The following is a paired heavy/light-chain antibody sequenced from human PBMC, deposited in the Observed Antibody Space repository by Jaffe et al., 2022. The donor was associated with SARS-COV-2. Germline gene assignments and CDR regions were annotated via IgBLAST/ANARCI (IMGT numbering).Light chain of an antibody. CDR1: QSVYSKC. CDR3: QQYGSSPGIT. Sequence: EIVLTQSPGTLSLSPGESATLSCRASQSVYSKCVGWYQQKPGQPPRLLISGASTRATGIPDRFSGSGSGTDFTLTISRLEPEDFAMYYCQQYGSSPGITFGQGTRLEIK. CDR2: GAS. V-gene: IGKV3-20*01. J-gene: IGKJ5*01.
Heavy chain of an antibody. CDR3: ARPSEPFRFLEWLGDTFDM. J-gene: IGHJ3*02. Sequence: QVQLVESGGGVVHPGRSLRLSCVASGFTFSRSAMHWVRQAPGKGLEWVAAISYDGTNKYYRDSVRGRFSISRDNSKDTLYLQMSGLRPDDTAIYYCARPSEPFRFLEWLGDTFDMWGQGSMVTVSS. CDR1: GFTFSRSA. CDR2: ISYDGTNK. D-gene: IGHD3-3*01. V-gene: IGHV3-30-3*01.